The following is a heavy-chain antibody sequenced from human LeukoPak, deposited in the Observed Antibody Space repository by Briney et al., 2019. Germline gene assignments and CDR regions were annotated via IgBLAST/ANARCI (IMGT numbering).Heavy chain of an antibody. D-gene: IGHD3-22*01. CDR1: GYTFTSYG. J-gene: IGHJ4*02. Sequence: GASVKVSCKASGYTFTSYGISWVRQAPGQGLEWMGWISAYNGNTNYAQKLQGRVTMTTDTSTSTAYMELRSLRSDDAAVYYCARGSSGYWSSTTDYWGQGTLVTVSS. V-gene: IGHV1-18*01. CDR3: ARGSSGYWSSTTDY. CDR2: ISAYNGNT.